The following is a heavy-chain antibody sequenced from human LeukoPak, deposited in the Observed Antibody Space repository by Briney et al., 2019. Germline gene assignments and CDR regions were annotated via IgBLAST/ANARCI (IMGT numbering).Heavy chain of an antibody. D-gene: IGHD3-10*01. J-gene: IGHJ4*02. CDR3: ARGRGGYYFDY. Sequence: GGSLRLSCAASGFTFSSYSMNWVRQAPGKGLEWVSPISSSSSYIYYADSVKGRFTISRDNAKNSLYLQMNSLRAEDTAVYYCARGRGGYYFDYWGQGTLVTVSS. V-gene: IGHV3-21*01. CDR1: GFTFSSYS. CDR2: ISSSSSYI.